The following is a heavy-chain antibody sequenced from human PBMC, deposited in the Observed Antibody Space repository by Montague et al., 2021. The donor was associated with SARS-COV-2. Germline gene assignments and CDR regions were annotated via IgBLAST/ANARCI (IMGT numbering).Heavy chain of an antibody. CDR1: GGSLSGYD. D-gene: IGHD2-15*01. J-gene: IGHJ4*02. Sequence: SETLSLTCAVYGGSLSGYDWSCIRQPPGKGLVWIVEINHSGSTKYNPSLKSRVSISVDTSKNQFSLKLNSVTAADTAVYYCARVISRQNNIVVVGLYYFDYWGQGTLVTVSS. V-gene: IGHV4-34*01. CDR2: INHSGST. CDR3: ARVISRQNNIVVVGLYYFDY.